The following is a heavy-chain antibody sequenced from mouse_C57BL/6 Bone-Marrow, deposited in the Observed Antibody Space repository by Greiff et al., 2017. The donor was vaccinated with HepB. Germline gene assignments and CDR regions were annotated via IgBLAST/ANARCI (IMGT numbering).Heavy chain of an antibody. CDR3: ARTLPDYYGSSYDY. Sequence: VQLQQSGPELVKPGASVKIPCKASGYTFTDYNMDWVKQSHGKSLEWIGDINPNNGGTIYNQKFKGKATLTVDKSSSTAYMELRSLTSEDTAVYYCARTLPDYYGSSYDYWGQGTTLTVSS. D-gene: IGHD1-1*01. CDR1: GYTFTDYN. CDR2: INPNNGGT. V-gene: IGHV1-18*01. J-gene: IGHJ2*01.